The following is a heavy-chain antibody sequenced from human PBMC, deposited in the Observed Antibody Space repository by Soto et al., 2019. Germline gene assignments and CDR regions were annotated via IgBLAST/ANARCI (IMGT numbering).Heavy chain of an antibody. CDR2: IYYSGST. V-gene: IGHV4-39*02. CDR1: GESISGTIYY. D-gene: IGHD6-13*01. J-gene: IGHJ4*02. Sequence: PSETLSLTCIVSGESISGTIYYWGWIRQPPGKGLEWIGSIYYSGSTYYNPSLKSRVTISADTSKNHFSLKLTSVTAADMAVYYCARPGGSGWFYFDSWGQGSQVTVSS. CDR3: ARPGGSGWFYFDS.